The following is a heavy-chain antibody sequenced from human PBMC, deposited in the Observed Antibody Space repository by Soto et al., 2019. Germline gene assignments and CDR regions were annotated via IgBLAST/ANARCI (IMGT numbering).Heavy chain of an antibody. Sequence: YWTWIRQPPGKGLEWIGYIFYSGSSHYNPSLESRVTISVDTSKNQFSLSLRSVTAADTAVYYCARGVDRQWADYWGQGTLVTVSS. D-gene: IGHD6-19*01. CDR2: IFYSGSS. CDR1: Y. V-gene: IGHV4-59*01. CDR3: ARGVDRQWADY. J-gene: IGHJ4*02.